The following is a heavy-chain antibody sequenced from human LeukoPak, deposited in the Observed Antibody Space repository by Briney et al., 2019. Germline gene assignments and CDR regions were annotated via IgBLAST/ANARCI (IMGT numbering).Heavy chain of an antibody. CDR1: GFTLPYG. V-gene: IGHV3-53*01. D-gene: IGHD3-10*01. CDR3: ARGGDNFDY. CDR2: IYSGGST. Sequence: PGGSLRLSCVVSGFTLPYGMSWVRQAPGKGLEWVSVIYSGGSTYYADSVKGRFTISRDNSKNTLYLQMNSLRAEDTAVYYCARGGDNFDYWGQGTLVTVSS. J-gene: IGHJ4*02.